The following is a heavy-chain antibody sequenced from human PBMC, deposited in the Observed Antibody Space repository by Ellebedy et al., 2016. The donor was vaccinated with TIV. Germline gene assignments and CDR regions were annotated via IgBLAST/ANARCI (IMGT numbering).Heavy chain of an antibody. CDR2: IKQDGSEK. CDR3: ARVYDGIDY. V-gene: IGHV3-7*01. CDR1: GFTFSSYW. D-gene: IGHD3-22*01. Sequence: GESLKISCAASGFTFSSYWMSWARQAPGKGLEWVANIKQDGSEKYYVDSVKGRFTISRDNAKNSLYLQMNSLRAEDTAVYYCARVYDGIDYWGQGTLVTVSS. J-gene: IGHJ4*02.